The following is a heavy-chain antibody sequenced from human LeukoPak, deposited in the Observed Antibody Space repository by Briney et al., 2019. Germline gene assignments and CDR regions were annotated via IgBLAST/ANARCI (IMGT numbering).Heavy chain of an antibody. CDR2: IYYSGST. V-gene: IGHV4-39*01. Sequence: SETLSLTCTVSGGSISSSSYYWGWIRQPPGKGLEWLGSIYYSGSTYYNPSLKSRVTISVDTSKNQFSLKLSSVTAADTAVYYCARHELDGYSPYYFDYWGQGTLVTVSS. D-gene: IGHD5-24*01. CDR3: ARHELDGYSPYYFDY. J-gene: IGHJ4*02. CDR1: GGSISSSSYY.